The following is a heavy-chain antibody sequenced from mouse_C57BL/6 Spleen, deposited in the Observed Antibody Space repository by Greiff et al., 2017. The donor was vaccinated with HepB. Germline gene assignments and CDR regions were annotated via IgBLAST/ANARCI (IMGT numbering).Heavy chain of an antibody. D-gene: IGHD2-4*01. CDR2: IHPNSGST. CDR3: ARFDYDRVYFDY. CDR1: GYTFTSYW. Sequence: VQLQQPGAELVKPGASVKLSCKASGYTFTSYWMHWVKQRPGQGLEWIGMIHPNSGSTNYNEKFKSKATLTVDKSSSTAYMQLSSLTSEDSAVYYCARFDYDRVYFDYWGQGTTLTVSS. V-gene: IGHV1-64*01. J-gene: IGHJ2*01.